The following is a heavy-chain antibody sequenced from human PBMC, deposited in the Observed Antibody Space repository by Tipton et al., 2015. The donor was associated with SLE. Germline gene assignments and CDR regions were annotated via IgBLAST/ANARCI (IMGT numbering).Heavy chain of an antibody. V-gene: IGHV3-48*04. Sequence: SLRLSCAASGFTFSTYSMSWVRQAPGKGLEWVSYISSSSTTTYYADSVKGRFTISRDNAKNTLYLQMNSLRAEDTAVYYCAKGGTTLFDNWGQGTLVTVSS. D-gene: IGHD1-1*01. CDR3: AKGGTTLFDN. J-gene: IGHJ4*02. CDR2: ISSSSTTT. CDR1: GFTFSTYS.